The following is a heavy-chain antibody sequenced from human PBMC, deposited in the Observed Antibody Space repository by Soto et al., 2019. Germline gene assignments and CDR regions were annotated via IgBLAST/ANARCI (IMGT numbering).Heavy chain of an antibody. J-gene: IGHJ6*02. CDR3: ARSIGYCSSTSCPFAGMDV. V-gene: IGHV4-39*01. D-gene: IGHD2-2*01. CDR1: GGSISSSSYY. CDR2: IYYSGST. Sequence: QLQLQESGPGLVKPSETLSLTCTVSGGSISSSSYYWGWIRQPPGKGLEWIGSIYYSGSTYYNPSLKSLVTISVDTSKNQFSLKLSSVTAAATAVYYCARSIGYCSSTSCPFAGMDVWGQGTTVTVSS.